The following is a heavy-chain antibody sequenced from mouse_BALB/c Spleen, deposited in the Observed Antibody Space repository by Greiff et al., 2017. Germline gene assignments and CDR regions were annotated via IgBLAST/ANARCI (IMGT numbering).Heavy chain of an antibody. CDR1: GFTFSSYT. D-gene: IGHD1-1*01. CDR3: TRDYYGSSPWFAY. J-gene: IGHJ3*01. V-gene: IGHV5-6-4*01. CDR2: ISSGGSYT. Sequence: DVMLVESGGGLVKPGGSLKLSCAASGFTFSSYTMSWVRQTPEKRLEWVATISSGGSYTYYPDSVKGRFTISRDNAKNTLYLQMSSLKSEDTAMYYCTRDYYGSSPWFAYWGQGTLVTVSA.